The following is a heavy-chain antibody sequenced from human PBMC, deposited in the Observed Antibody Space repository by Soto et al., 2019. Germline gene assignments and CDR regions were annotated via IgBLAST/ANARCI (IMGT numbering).Heavy chain of an antibody. CDR1: GYTFTNYD. Sequence: SVKVSCKDSGYTFTNYDINWVRQAPGQGLEWMGWISAYNGDTNYAQKLQGRVTMTTDTSTSTAYMELRSLRSDDTAVYYCARSGLPDPVVVVGHTPFDPWGQGTLVTVPS. CDR2: ISAYNGDT. D-gene: IGHD2-15*01. CDR3: ARSGLPDPVVVVGHTPFDP. V-gene: IGHV1-18*01. J-gene: IGHJ5*02.